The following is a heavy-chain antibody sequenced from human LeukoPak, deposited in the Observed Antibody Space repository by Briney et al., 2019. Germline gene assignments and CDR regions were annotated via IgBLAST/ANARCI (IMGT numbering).Heavy chain of an antibody. D-gene: IGHD1-26*01. CDR3: ARGVVGATRRNWFDP. J-gene: IGHJ5*02. CDR1: GGSFSGYY. Sequence: SETLSLTCAVYGGSFSGYYWSWIRQPPGKGLEWIGEINHSGSTNYNPSLKSRVTISVDTSKNQFSLKLSSVTAADTAVYYCARGVVGATRRNWFDPWGQGTLVTVSS. CDR2: INHSGST. V-gene: IGHV4-34*01.